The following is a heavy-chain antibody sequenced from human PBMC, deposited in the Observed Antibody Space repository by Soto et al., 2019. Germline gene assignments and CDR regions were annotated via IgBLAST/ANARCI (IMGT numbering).Heavy chain of an antibody. CDR2: ISYDGSNK. D-gene: IGHD4-17*01. Sequence: QVQLVESGGGVVQPGRSLRLSCAASGFTFSSYAMHWVRQAPGKGLEWVAVISYDGSNKYYADSVKGRFTISRDNSKNTLYLQMNSLRAEDTAVYYCARGGSYGDYDHWYFDLWGRSTLVTVSS. J-gene: IGHJ2*01. CDR3: ARGGSYGDYDHWYFDL. V-gene: IGHV3-30-3*01. CDR1: GFTFSSYA.